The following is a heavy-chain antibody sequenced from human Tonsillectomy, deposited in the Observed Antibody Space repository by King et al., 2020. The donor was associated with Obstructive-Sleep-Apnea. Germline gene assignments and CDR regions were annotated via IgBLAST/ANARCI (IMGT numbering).Heavy chain of an antibody. V-gene: IGHV3-74*01. CDR1: GFTFSSYW. CDR3: ARHGDLDF. CDR2: INGDGSST. J-gene: IGHJ4*02. D-gene: IGHD4-17*01. Sequence: DVQLVESGGGLVQPGGSLRLSCAASGFTFSSYWMHWVRQVPGKGLVWVSRINGDGSSTSYADSVRGRFTISRDNAKNTLYLQMNSLRAEDTAVYYCARHGDLDFWGQGPLVTVSS.